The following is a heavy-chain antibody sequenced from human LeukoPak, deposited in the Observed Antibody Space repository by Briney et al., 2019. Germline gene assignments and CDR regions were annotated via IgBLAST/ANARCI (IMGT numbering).Heavy chain of an antibody. CDR3: ARIHSLYYYDSSGYGAFDI. CDR2: IWYDGSNK. CDR1: GLTFISYG. V-gene: IGHV3-33*01. D-gene: IGHD3-22*01. J-gene: IGHJ3*02. Sequence: GGSLRLSFAALGLTFISYGMHWVRQAPGKGLEWVAVIWYDGSNKYYADSVKGRFTISRDNSKNTLYLQMNSLRAEDTAVYYCARIHSLYYYDSSGYGAFDIWGQGTMVTVSS.